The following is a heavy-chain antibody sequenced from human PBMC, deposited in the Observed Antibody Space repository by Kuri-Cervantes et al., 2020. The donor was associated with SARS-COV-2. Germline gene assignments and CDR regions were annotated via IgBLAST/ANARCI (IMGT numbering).Heavy chain of an antibody. CDR2: IGPSNTYI. V-gene: IGHV3-21*01. Sequence: GESLKISCTASGFTFNTYNMKWVRQAPGKGLEWVSGIGPSNTYIYYADSVKGRFIISRDNAKNSLYLQMNSLRAEDTAVYYCASSLLWFGESYYYMDVWGKGTTVTVSS. D-gene: IGHD3-10*01. CDR3: ASSLLWFGESYYYMDV. CDR1: GFTFNTYN. J-gene: IGHJ6*03.